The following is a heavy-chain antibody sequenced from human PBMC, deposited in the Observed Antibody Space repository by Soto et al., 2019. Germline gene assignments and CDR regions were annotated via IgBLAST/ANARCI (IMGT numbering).Heavy chain of an antibody. CDR1: GGSISSYY. Sequence: QVQLQESGPGLVKPSETLSLTCTVSGGSISSYYWSWIRQPPGKGLEWIGYIYYSGSTNYNPSLKGRVTISVDTSKNQFSLKLSSVTAADTAVYYGARSQYNWFDPWGQGTLVTVSS. D-gene: IGHD4-4*01. CDR3: ARSQYNWFDP. J-gene: IGHJ5*02. CDR2: IYYSGST. V-gene: IGHV4-59*01.